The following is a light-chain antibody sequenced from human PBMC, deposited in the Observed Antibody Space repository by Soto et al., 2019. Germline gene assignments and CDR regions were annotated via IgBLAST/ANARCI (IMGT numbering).Light chain of an antibody. J-gene: IGKJ1*01. CDR2: GTS. CDR1: QSVSSY. CDR3: QQYNNWPRT. V-gene: IGKV3-11*01. Sequence: EVVLTQSPATLSLSPGERATLSYRASQSVSSYLAWYQQKPVQAPRLLISGTSSRPTGIPDRFSGSGSGTDFTLTINRLEPEDFAMYFCQQYNNWPRTFGQGTKVDI.